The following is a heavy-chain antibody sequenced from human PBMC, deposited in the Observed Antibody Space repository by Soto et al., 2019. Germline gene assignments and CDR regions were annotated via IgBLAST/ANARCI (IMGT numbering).Heavy chain of an antibody. Sequence: SETLSLTCTVSGGSISSYYWSWIRQPPGKGLEWIGYIYYSGSTNYNPSLKSRVTISVDTSKNQFSLKLSSVTAADTAVYYCARFSMTTASFFHWGQVILVTVSS. D-gene: IGHD4-4*01. J-gene: IGHJ4*02. CDR3: ARFSMTTASFFH. CDR2: IYYSGST. V-gene: IGHV4-59*01. CDR1: GGSISSYY.